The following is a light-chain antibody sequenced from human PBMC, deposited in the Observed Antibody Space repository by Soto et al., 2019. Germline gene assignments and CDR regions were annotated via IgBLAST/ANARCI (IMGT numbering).Light chain of an antibody. J-gene: IGKJ2*01. CDR3: HPGT. V-gene: IGKV1-5*03. CDR1: QSISSW. Sequence: DIQMTQSPSTLSASVGDRVTITCRASQSISSWLAWYQQKPGKAPKLLIYKASSLESGVPSRFSGSGSGTEFTLTISSLQPDDFATYYCHPGTFGQGTKLEIK. CDR2: KAS.